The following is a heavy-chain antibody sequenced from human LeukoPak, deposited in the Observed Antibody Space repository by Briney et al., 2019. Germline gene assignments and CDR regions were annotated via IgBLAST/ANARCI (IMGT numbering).Heavy chain of an antibody. D-gene: IGHD5-12*01. V-gene: IGHV3-23*01. J-gene: IGHJ4*02. CDR2: ISGSGGST. CDR3: AKVIGGPDSGHDWGGLRTAIDY. CDR1: GFTFSSYA. Sequence: GGSLRLSCAASGFTFSSYAMSWVRQAPGKGLEWVSAISGSGGSTYYADSVKGRFTISRDNSKNTLYLQMNSLRAEDTAVYYCAKVIGGPDSGHDWGGLRTAIDYWGQGTLVTVSS.